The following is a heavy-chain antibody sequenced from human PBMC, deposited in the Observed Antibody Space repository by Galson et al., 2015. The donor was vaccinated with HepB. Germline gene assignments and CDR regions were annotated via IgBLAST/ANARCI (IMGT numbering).Heavy chain of an antibody. CDR1: GYTFTSYH. CDR3: ARVGDPISNYGYNWFDP. CDR2: INPSGGST. J-gene: IGHJ5*02. D-gene: IGHD4-11*01. V-gene: IGHV1-46*01. Sequence: SVKVSCKASGYTFTSYHMHWVRQAPGQGLEWMGIINPSGGSTSYAQKFQGRVTMTRDTSTSTVYMELSSLRSEDTAVYYCARVGDPISNYGYNWFDPWGQGTLVTVSS.